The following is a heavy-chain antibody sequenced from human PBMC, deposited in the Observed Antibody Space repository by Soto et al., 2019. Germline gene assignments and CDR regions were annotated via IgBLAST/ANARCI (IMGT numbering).Heavy chain of an antibody. Sequence: QVQLVQSGAEVKMPGASVKVSCQASGYIFTINGISWVRQAPGQGLEWLGWISANSGNTNYAHNVQDRVILTTNTPTATAYMELRSLRSDATAVYYGARDRNHGLDNRGQGTLVTVSS. V-gene: IGHV1-18*01. D-gene: IGHD4-17*01. CDR3: ARDRNHGLDN. J-gene: IGHJ4*02. CDR2: ISANSGNT. CDR1: GYIFTING.